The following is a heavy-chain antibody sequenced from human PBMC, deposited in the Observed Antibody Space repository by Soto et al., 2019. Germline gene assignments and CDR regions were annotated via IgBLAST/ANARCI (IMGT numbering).Heavy chain of an antibody. J-gene: IGHJ5*02. V-gene: IGHV1-69*12. D-gene: IGHD3-22*01. CDR1: GGTFSSYA. CDR3: ARDRGPSSGYYPYWFDP. Sequence: QVQLVQSGAEVKKPGSSVKVSCKASGGTFSSYAITWVRQAPGQGLEWMGGIIPIFGTANYAQKFQARVTITADESTSTAYMELSSLRSEDQAVYYCARDRGPSSGYYPYWFDPWGQGTLVTVSS. CDR2: IIPIFGTA.